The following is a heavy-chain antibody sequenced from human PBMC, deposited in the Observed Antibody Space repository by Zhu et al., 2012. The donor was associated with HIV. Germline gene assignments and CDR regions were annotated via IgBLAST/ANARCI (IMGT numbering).Heavy chain of an antibody. J-gene: IGHJ4*02. D-gene: IGHD1-26*01. Sequence: QVQLQESGPGLVKPSETLSLTCTVSGGSISSYYWSWIRQPPGKGLEWIGYIYYSGSTNYNPSLKSRVTISVDTSKNQFSLKLSSVTAADTAVYYCARMIVGATLRYFDFWGQGTLVTVSS. CDR1: GGSISSYY. CDR3: ARMIVGATLRYFDF. CDR2: IYYSGST. V-gene: IGHV4-59*01.